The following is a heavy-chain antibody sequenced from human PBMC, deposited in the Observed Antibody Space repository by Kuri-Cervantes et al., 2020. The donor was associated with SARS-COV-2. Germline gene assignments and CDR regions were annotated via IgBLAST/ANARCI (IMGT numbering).Heavy chain of an antibody. CDR3: AKDGFVGGLGSPGRAYFQH. V-gene: IGHV3-23*01. D-gene: IGHD2-15*01. CDR2: ISGSGGST. CDR1: GFTFSSYA. J-gene: IGHJ1*01. Sequence: GGSLRLSCAASGFTFSSYAMSWVRQAPGKGLEWVSAISGSGGSTYYADSVKGRFTISREKSKNTLYLQMNSLRVEDTAVYYCAKDGFVGGLGSPGRAYFQHWGQGTLVTVS.